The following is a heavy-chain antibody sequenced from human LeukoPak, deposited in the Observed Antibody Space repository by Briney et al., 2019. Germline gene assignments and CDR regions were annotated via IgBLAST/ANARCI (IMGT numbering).Heavy chain of an antibody. D-gene: IGHD1-26*01. CDR1: GYSISAGYF. CDR2: VHHTGSD. J-gene: IGHJ3*01. CDR3: ARVIVTATHVPDAFDL. Sequence: SETLSLTCVISGYSISAGYFWGWIRQSPVKGLEWIGSVHHTGSDYYNPSLKSRVTISIDTSKNHFSLNLTSVTAADTAVFFCARVIVTATHVPDAFDLWGKGILVTVSS. V-gene: IGHV4-38-2*01.